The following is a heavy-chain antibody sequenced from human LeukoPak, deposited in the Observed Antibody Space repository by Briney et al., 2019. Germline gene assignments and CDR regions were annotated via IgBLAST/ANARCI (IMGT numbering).Heavy chain of an antibody. CDR2: IYYTGST. J-gene: IGHJ4*02. Sequence: PSETLSLTCTVSGGSISSSSYYWGWIRQPPGKGLEWIGNIYYTGSTYYNPSLKSRVTISVDTSKNQFSLKLSSVTAADTAVYYCARDHDNYFDYWGQGTLVTVSS. CDR1: GGSISSSSYY. CDR3: ARDHDNYFDY. V-gene: IGHV4-39*07.